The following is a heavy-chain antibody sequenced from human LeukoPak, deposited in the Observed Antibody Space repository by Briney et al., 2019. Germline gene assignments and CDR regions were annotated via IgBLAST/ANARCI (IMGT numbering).Heavy chain of an antibody. CDR1: RFTFSNYW. D-gene: IGHD6-6*01. Sequence: GGSLRLSCAASRFTFSNYWMSWARQAPGKGLEWVANIKQDGGVKYYVDSVKGRFTISRDNAKNSLYLQMNSLRAEDTAVYYCARIGYSSSSTDYWGQGTLVTVSS. V-gene: IGHV3-7*01. CDR2: IKQDGGVK. J-gene: IGHJ4*02. CDR3: ARIGYSSSSTDY.